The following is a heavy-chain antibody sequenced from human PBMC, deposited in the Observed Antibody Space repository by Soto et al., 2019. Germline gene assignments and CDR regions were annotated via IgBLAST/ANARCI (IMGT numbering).Heavy chain of an antibody. CDR2: ISYDGSNK. Sequence: GGSLRLSCAASGFTFSSYGMHWVRQAPGKGLEWVAVISYDGSNKYYADSVKGRFTISRDNSKNTLYLQMNSLRAEDTAVYYCAKAYCTNGVCYFFDYWGQGTLVTVSS. CDR1: GFTFSSYG. CDR3: AKAYCTNGVCYFFDY. J-gene: IGHJ4*02. V-gene: IGHV3-30*18. D-gene: IGHD2-8*01.